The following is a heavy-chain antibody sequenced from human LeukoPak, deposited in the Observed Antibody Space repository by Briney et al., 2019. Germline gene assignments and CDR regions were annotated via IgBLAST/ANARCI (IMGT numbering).Heavy chain of an antibody. J-gene: IGHJ4*02. CDR3: ARGRPNLGIRRHAGTYFNFDY. V-gene: IGHV4-39*07. D-gene: IGHD1-1*01. CDR1: GGSISSSSYY. CDR2: IYYSGST. Sequence: SETLSLTCTVSGGSISSSSYYWGWIRQPPGKGLEWIGSIYYSGSTYYNPSLKSRVTISVGTSKNQFSLKLSSVTAADTAVYYCARGRPNLGIRRHAGTYFNFDYWGQGTLVTVSS.